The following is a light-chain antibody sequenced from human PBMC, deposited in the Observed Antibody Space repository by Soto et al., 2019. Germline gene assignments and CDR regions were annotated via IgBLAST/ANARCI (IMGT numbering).Light chain of an antibody. CDR3: QQNANSPPT. CDR2: GAS. Sequence: EIVLTQSPGTLSLSPGERATLSCRASQSVSSRYLAWYQQKPGQAPRPLIYGASSRATGIPERFSGSGSGTDFTFTITGLEPEDFAVYYCQQNANSPPTFGQGPRWKSN. J-gene: IGKJ1*01. V-gene: IGKV3-20*01. CDR1: QSVSSRY.